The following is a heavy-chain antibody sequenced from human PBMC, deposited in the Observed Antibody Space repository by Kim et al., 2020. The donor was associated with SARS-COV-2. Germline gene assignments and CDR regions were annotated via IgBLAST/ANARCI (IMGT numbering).Heavy chain of an antibody. Sequence: SETLSLTCTVSGGSISSGGYYWSWIRQHPGKGLEWIGYIYYSGSTYYNPSLKSRVTISVDTSKNQFSLKLSSVTAADTAVYYCAREDYSNVPANYWGQGTLVTVSS. J-gene: IGHJ4*02. CDR1: GGSISSGGYY. D-gene: IGHD4-4*01. CDR2: IYYSGST. CDR3: AREDYSNVPANY. V-gene: IGHV4-31*03.